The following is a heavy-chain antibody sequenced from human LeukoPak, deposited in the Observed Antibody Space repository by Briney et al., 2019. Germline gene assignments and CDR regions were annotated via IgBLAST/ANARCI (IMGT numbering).Heavy chain of an antibody. CDR1: GGSISSTSYY. V-gene: IGHV4-39*07. D-gene: IGHD7-27*01. J-gene: IGHJ4*02. CDR2: IYSSGST. Sequence: SETLSLTCVVSGGSISSTSYYWGWIRQPPGKGLEWIGSIYSSGSTFHNPSLKSRVTISVDTSKKQFSVKMSSVTAADTAVYYCARLTGPTSYFDYWGQGTLVTVSS. CDR3: ARLTGPTSYFDY.